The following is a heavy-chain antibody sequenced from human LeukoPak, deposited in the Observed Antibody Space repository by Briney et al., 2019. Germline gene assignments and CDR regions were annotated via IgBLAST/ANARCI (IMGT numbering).Heavy chain of an antibody. Sequence: ASVKVSCKASGYTFTSYAMHWVRQAPGQRLEWMGWINAGNGNTKYSQKFQGRVTITRDTSASTAYMELSSLRSEDTAVYYCARDRVVGVVVAATPDHWGQGTLVTVSS. D-gene: IGHD2-15*01. V-gene: IGHV1-3*01. CDR2: INAGNGNT. CDR3: ARDRVVGVVVAATPDH. CDR1: GYTFTSYA. J-gene: IGHJ5*02.